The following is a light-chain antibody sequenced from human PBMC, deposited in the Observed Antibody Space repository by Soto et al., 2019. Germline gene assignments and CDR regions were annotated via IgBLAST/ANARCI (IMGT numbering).Light chain of an antibody. J-gene: IGLJ2*01. Sequence: QSALTQPRSMSGSPGQSVTISCTGTSSDVGGYDFVSWYQQHPGKAPKLIIYDVSQRPSGVPDRFSASKSGNTASLTISGLQAEDEADYYCCSYAGSYTLFGGGTKVTVL. CDR2: DVS. CDR3: CSYAGSYTL. CDR1: SSDVGGYDF. V-gene: IGLV2-11*01.